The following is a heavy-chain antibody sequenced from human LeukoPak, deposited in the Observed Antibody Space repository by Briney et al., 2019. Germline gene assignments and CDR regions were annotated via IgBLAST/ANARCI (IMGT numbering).Heavy chain of an antibody. CDR2: IYSGGST. Sequence: GGSLRLSCAASGFTVSSNYMSWVRQAPGKGLEWVSVIYSGGSTYYADSVKGRFTISRDDSKNTLYLQMNSLRGDDTAVYYCAKDGTSYYYIYYWGQGTLVTVSS. CDR1: GFTVSSNY. J-gene: IGHJ4*02. D-gene: IGHD2/OR15-2a*01. V-gene: IGHV3-53*05. CDR3: AKDGTSYYYIYY.